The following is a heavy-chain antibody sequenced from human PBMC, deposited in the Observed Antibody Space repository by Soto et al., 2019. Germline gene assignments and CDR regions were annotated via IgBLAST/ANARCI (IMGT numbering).Heavy chain of an antibody. D-gene: IGHD6-19*01. CDR1: GFTFSVYS. J-gene: IGHJ4*02. CDR2: ITSDTKTI. Sequence: EVQLVESGGDLVQRGGSLRLSCVASGFTFSVYSMNWGRQAPGKGLEWVSYITSDTKTIKYADSVKGRFTISRDNAKNSVYLQMNSLRDEDTAVYYCARSVEGHFDYWGQGTVVTVSS. V-gene: IGHV3-48*02. CDR3: ARSVEGHFDY.